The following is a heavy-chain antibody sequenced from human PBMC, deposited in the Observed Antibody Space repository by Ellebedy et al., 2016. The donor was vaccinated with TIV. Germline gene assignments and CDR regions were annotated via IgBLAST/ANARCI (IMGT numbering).Heavy chain of an antibody. Sequence: MPSETLSLTCTVSGGSISSYYWSWIRQPPGKGLEWIGYIYYSGSTNYNPSLKRRVTISVDTSKNQFSLKLSSVTAADTAVYYCARVLYYYYGMDVWGQGTTVTVSS. CDR3: ARVLYYYYGMDV. CDR2: IYYSGST. V-gene: IGHV4-59*08. CDR1: GGSISSYY. J-gene: IGHJ6*02.